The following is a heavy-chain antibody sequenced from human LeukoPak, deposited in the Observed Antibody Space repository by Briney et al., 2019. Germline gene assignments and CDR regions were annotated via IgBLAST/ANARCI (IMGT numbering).Heavy chain of an antibody. CDR1: GYTFTSYG. V-gene: IGHV1-18*01. D-gene: IGHD3-16*02. Sequence: GASVKVSFKASGYTFTSYGISWVRQAPGQGLEWMGWISAYNGNTNYAQKLQGRVTMTTDTSTSTAYMELRSLRSDDTAVYYCARAFYDYVWGSYRYYWFDPWGQGTLVTVPS. CDR2: ISAYNGNT. CDR3: ARAFYDYVWGSYRYYWFDP. J-gene: IGHJ5*02.